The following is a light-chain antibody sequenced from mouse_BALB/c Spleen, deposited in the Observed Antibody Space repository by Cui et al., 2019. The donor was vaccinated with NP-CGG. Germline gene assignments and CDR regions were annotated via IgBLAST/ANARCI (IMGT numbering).Light chain of an antibody. CDR1: TGAVTTSNY. V-gene: IGLV1*01. Sequence: HAVVTQSSPLTTSPGETVTLTCRSSTGAVTTSNYANWVQEKPDHLFTGLIGGINNRAPGVPARFSGSLIGDKAVLTITGAQTEDEAIYFCALWYSNHWVFGGGTKLTVL. CDR2: GIN. CDR3: ALWYSNHWV. J-gene: IGLJ1*01.